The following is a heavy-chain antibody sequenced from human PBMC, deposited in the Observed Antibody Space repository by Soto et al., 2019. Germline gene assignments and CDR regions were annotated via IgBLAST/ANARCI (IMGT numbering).Heavy chain of an antibody. CDR2: IYYSGST. CDR3: ARLDEYYDILTGYRPYGMDV. V-gene: IGHV4-59*08. Sequence: SETLSLTCTVSGGSISSYYWSWIRQPPGKGLEWIGYIYYSGSTNYNPSLKSRVTISVDTSKNQFSLKLSSVTAADTAVYYCARLDEYYDILTGYRPYGMDVWGQGTTVTVSS. CDR1: GGSISSYY. D-gene: IGHD3-9*01. J-gene: IGHJ6*02.